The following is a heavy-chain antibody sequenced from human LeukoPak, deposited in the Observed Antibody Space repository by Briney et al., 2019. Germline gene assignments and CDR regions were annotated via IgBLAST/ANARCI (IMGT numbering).Heavy chain of an antibody. J-gene: IGHJ6*03. D-gene: IGHD6-19*01. CDR2: ISSDASIT. CDR3: GRYGLGYYYMDV. V-gene: IGHV3-30*04. CDR1: GFTFNSYS. Sequence: GGSLRLSCAASGFTFNSYSMHWVRQAPGKGLEWVAVISSDASITYYADSVKGRFTVSRDNAKNSLYLQMNSLRAEDTAVYYCGRYGLGYYYMDVWGKGTTVTVSS.